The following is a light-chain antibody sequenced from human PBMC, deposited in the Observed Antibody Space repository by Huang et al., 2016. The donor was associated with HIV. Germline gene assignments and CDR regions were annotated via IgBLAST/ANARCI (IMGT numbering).Light chain of an antibody. CDR2: GAS. J-gene: IGKJ2*01. CDR3: QQYENWPPEYT. V-gene: IGKV3-15*01. Sequence: EIVLTQSPAILSVSPGERATLSCRVSQTVRSSFAWYQQRPGQPPRLRISGASTRATGIAARFSGSGSGTEFTLTISSLQSEDFAVYYCQQYENWPPEYTFGQGTKLEL. CDR1: QTVRSS.